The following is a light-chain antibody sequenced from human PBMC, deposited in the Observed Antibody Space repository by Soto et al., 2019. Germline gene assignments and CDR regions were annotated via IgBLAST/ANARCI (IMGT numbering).Light chain of an antibody. CDR2: GAS. Sequence: IMIIWAPGTRFVSPVGRATLSWRAIQSVSSNLAWYQQKPGQAPRLLIYGASTRATGIPARFSGSGSGTEFTLTISSLQSEDFAVYYCQQYNNWLWTFGQGTQLEIK. CDR3: QQYNNWLWT. V-gene: IGKV3-15*01. J-gene: IGKJ5*01. CDR1: QSVSSN.